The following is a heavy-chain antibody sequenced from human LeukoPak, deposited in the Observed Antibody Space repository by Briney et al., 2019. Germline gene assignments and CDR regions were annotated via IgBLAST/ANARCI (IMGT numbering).Heavy chain of an antibody. V-gene: IGHV4-39*01. D-gene: IGHD3-10*01. CDR3: ARRAAWFGELH. CDR1: GGSISSSSYY. J-gene: IGHJ4*02. CDR2: IYYSGST. Sequence: PSETLSLTCTVSGGSISSSSYYWGWIRQPPGKGLEWIVSIYYSGSTYYNPSLKSPVTISVDTSKNQFSLKLSSVTATDTAVYYCARRAAWFGELHWGQGTLVTVSS.